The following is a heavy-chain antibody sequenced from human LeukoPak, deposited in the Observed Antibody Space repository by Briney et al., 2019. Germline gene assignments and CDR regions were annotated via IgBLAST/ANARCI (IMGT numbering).Heavy chain of an antibody. Sequence: GGSLRLSRAASGFTFSNYGMHWVRQAPGKGLEWVAVISYDGNDKHYADSVRGRFTISRDTSKNTLYVQLNSLRPEDTAVYYCAKDRLRRHSGTCPDYWGQGTLVTVSS. CDR1: GFTFSNYG. D-gene: IGHD1-26*01. CDR2: ISYDGNDK. J-gene: IGHJ4*02. V-gene: IGHV3-30*18. CDR3: AKDRLRRHSGTCPDY.